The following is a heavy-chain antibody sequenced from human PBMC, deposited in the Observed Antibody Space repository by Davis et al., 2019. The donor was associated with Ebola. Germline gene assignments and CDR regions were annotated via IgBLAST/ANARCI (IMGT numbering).Heavy chain of an antibody. CDR2: INAGNDNT. CDR1: GYTFSSYA. V-gene: IGHV1-3*01. Sequence: ASVKVSCKASGYTFSSYAMHWVRQAPGQRLEWMGWINAGNDNTKYSQKFQGRVTITRDTSASTAYMELSSLRSEDTAVYYCARDLGKTLADHADYWGQGTLVTVSS. J-gene: IGHJ4*02. CDR3: ARDLGKTLADHADY. D-gene: IGHD6-19*01.